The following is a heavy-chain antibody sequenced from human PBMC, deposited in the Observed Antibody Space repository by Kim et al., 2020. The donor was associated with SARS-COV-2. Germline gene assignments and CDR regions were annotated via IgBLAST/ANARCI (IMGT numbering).Heavy chain of an antibody. CDR1: GFTFSSYA. J-gene: IGHJ4*02. Sequence: GGSLRLSCAASGFTFSSYAMSWVRQAPGKGLEWVSAISGSGGSTHYADSVKGRFTISRDNSKNTLYLQMNSLRAEDTAVYYCAEVYGSGFDVDYWGQGTLVTVSS. D-gene: IGHD3-10*01. CDR3: AEVYGSGFDVDY. V-gene: IGHV3-23*01. CDR2: ISGSGGST.